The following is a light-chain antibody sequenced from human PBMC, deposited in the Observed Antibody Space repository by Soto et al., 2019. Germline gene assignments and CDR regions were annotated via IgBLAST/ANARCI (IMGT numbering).Light chain of an antibody. Sequence: DIQMTQSPSTLSASVGDRVTITCRASQRISIWLAWYQQKPGKAPKLLIYKASSLESGVPSRFTGSGSGTEFTLTISSLQPDDFATYYGQQYNSYWTFGQGTKVEIK. CDR1: QRISIW. CDR2: KAS. V-gene: IGKV1-5*03. J-gene: IGKJ1*01. CDR3: QQYNSYWT.